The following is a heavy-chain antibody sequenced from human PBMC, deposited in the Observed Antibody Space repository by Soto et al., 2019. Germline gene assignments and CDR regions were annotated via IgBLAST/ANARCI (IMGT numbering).Heavy chain of an antibody. V-gene: IGHV3-21*01. CDR2: ISSSSSYI. CDR1: GFTFSSYS. Sequence: GGSLRLSCAASGFTFSSYSMNWVRQAPGKGLEWVSSISSSSSYIYYADSVKGRFTISRDNAKNSLYLQMNSLRAEDTAVYYCARDLDDPENYGARDYWGQGTLVTVSS. D-gene: IGHD4-17*01. J-gene: IGHJ4*02. CDR3: ARDLDDPENYGARDY.